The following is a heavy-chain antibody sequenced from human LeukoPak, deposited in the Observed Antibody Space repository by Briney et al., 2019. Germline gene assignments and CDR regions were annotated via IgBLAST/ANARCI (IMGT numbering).Heavy chain of an antibody. D-gene: IGHD1/OR15-1a*01. V-gene: IGHV3-7*01. Sequence: GGSLRLSCAVSGFTFSRYWMTWVRQAPGKGLEWVANIKEDGSEKNYVDSVKGRFTTSRDNALNSVFLQMDSLRVEDTALYFCARGLIGTGGIDFWGQGTLVTVSS. CDR1: GFTFSRYW. J-gene: IGHJ4*02. CDR3: ARGLIGTGGIDF. CDR2: IKEDGSEK.